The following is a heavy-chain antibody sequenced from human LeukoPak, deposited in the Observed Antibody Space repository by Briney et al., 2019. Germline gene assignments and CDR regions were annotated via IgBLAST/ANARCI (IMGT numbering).Heavy chain of an antibody. J-gene: IGHJ6*02. D-gene: IGHD3-3*01. CDR2: IYSGGST. CDR3: ARDHLRSRDYGMDV. V-gene: IGHV3-66*01. CDR1: GFTVSSNY. Sequence: GGSLRLSCAASGFTVSSNYMSWVRQAPGKGLEWVSVIYSGGSTYYADSVKGRFTISRDNSKNMLYLQMNSLRAEDTAVYYCARDHLRSRDYGMDVWGQGTTVTVSS.